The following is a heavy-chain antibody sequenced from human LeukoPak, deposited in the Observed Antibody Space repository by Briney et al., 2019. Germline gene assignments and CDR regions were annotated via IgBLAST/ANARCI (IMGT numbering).Heavy chain of an antibody. J-gene: IGHJ4*02. V-gene: IGHV1-46*01. CDR3: ARDHRIDSSILGHEYYFDY. CDR1: GYTFTSYY. D-gene: IGHD6-13*01. CDR2: INPSGGST. Sequence: ASVKVSCKASGYTFTSYYMHWVRQAPGQGLEWMGIINPSGGSTSYAQKFQGRVTMTRDTSTSTVYMELSSLGSEDTAVYYCARDHRIDSSILGHEYYFDYWGQGTLVTVSS.